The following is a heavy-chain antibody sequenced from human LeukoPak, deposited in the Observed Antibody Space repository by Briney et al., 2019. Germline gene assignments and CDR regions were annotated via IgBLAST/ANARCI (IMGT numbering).Heavy chain of an antibody. CDR2: IYYSGST. D-gene: IGHD2-2*01. J-gene: IGHJ5*02. Sequence: LETLSLTCTVSGGSISSSSYYWGWIRQPPGKGLEWIGSIYYSGSTYYNPSLKSRVTISVDTSKNQFSLKLSSVTAADTAVFYCAFRTGYCSSTSCYNWFDPWGQGTLVTVSS. V-gene: IGHV4-39*07. CDR3: AFRTGYCSSTSCYNWFDP. CDR1: GGSISSSSYY.